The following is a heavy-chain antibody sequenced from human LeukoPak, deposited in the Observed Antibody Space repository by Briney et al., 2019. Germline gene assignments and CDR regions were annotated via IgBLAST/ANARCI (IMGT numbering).Heavy chain of an antibody. CDR3: AKDQVEWLPPGNWLDP. D-gene: IGHD3-3*01. CDR2: IRYDVSNK. V-gene: IGHV3-30*02. Sequence: SLSLSCAASGLTSSSDGIHSVRQAPGKRLEWVAGIRYDVSNKYYADSVKGRFTISRDNSKNTLYLQMNILRVQNTPVNSFAKDQVEWLPPGNWLDPWGQGTLVTVSS. CDR1: GLTSSSDG. J-gene: IGHJ5*02.